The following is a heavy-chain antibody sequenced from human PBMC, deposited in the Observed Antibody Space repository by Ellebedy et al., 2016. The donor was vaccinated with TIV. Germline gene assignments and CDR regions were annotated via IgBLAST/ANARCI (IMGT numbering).Heavy chain of an antibody. V-gene: IGHV3-7*04. D-gene: IGHD1/OR15-1a*01. CDR1: GFTFTTFW. Sequence: PGGSLRLSCAASGFTFTTFWMRCVRQAPGKGLEWVGNINQDGSEKCYGDSVKGRFTISRDNAKNSVYLQMNSLRAEDTAVYYCAGENWYNDYWGQGTLVTVSS. J-gene: IGHJ4*02. CDR2: INQDGSEK. CDR3: AGENWYNDY.